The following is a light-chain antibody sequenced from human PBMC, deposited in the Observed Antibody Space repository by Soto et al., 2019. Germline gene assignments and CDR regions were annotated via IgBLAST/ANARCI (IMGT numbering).Light chain of an antibody. CDR2: GAS. CDR3: QQYNNWPPRST. J-gene: IGKJ1*01. Sequence: EIVMTQSPATLSVSPGERATLSCRASQSVSSNLAWYQQKPGQAPRLLIYGASTRATGIPARFSGSASGTEFTLTISSLQSEDFAVYYCQQYNNWPPRSTFGQGTKVEIK. V-gene: IGKV3-15*01. CDR1: QSVSSN.